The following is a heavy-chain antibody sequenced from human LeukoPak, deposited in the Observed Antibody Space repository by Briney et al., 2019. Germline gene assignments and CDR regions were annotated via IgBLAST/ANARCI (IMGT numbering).Heavy chain of an antibody. V-gene: IGHV3-23*01. Sequence: GGSLRLSCAASGFTFSSYAMSWVRQAPGKGLEWVSAISGSGGSTYYADSVKGRFTISRDNSKNTLYLQMNSLRAEDTAVYYCAKDSRFLEWFSPEDYWGQGTLVTVSS. CDR2: ISGSGGST. J-gene: IGHJ4*02. D-gene: IGHD3-3*01. CDR1: GFTFSSYA. CDR3: AKDSRFLEWFSPEDY.